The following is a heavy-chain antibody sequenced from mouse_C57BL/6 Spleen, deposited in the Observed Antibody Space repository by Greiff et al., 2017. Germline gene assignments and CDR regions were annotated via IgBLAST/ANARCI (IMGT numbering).Heavy chain of an antibody. Sequence: QVHVKQPGAELVKPGASVKLSCKASGYTFTSYWMQWVKQRPGQGLEWIGEIDPSDSYTNYNQKFKGKATLTVDTSSSTAYMQLSSLTSEDSAVYYCARTRGDYWGQGTSVTVSS. V-gene: IGHV1-50*01. J-gene: IGHJ4*01. CDR3: ARTRGDY. CDR2: IDPSDSYT. CDR1: GYTFTSYW.